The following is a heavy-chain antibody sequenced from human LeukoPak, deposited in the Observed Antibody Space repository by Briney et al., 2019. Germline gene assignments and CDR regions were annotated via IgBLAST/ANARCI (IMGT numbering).Heavy chain of an antibody. V-gene: IGHV3-15*01. Sequence: GGSLRLSCAASGFTFSSYWMSWVRQAPGKGLEWVGRIKSKTDGGTTDYAAPVKGRFTISRDDSKNTLYLQMNSLKTEDTAVYYCTTFTPQDYDILTGYYKRGYFDYWGQGALVTVSS. CDR3: TTFTPQDYDILTGYYKRGYFDY. CDR1: GFTFSSYW. D-gene: IGHD3-9*01. CDR2: IKSKTDGGTT. J-gene: IGHJ4*02.